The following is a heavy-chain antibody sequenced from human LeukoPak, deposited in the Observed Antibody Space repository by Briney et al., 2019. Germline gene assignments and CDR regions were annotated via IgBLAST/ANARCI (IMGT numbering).Heavy chain of an antibody. Sequence: SKTLSLTCTVSGGSISSYSWTWIRQPPGKGLEWIGYIYDSGTTHYNPSLNSRVTISIDTSKTQFSLKLSSVTAADTAVYYCARDDRYATSLDYWGQGTLVTVSS. CDR2: IYDSGTT. V-gene: IGHV4-59*01. CDR3: ARDDRYATSLDY. D-gene: IGHD3-9*01. J-gene: IGHJ4*02. CDR1: GGSISSYS.